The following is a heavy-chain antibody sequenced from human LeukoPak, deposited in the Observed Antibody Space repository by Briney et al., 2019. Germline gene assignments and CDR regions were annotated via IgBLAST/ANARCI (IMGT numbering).Heavy chain of an antibody. J-gene: IGHJ4*02. CDR1: GYTFTSYD. Sequence: GASVKVSCKASGYTFTSYDINWVRQATGQGLEWMGWMNPNSGNTGYAQKFQGRVTMTRDTSISTAYMELSRLRSDDTAVYYCARDPSIVGASSDYWGQGTLVTVSS. D-gene: IGHD1-26*01. CDR3: ARDPSIVGASSDY. V-gene: IGHV1-8*01. CDR2: MNPNSGNT.